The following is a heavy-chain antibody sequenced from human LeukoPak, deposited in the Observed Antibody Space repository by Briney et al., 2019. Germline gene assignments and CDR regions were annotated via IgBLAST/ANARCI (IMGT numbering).Heavy chain of an antibody. D-gene: IGHD7-27*01. Sequence: ASVKVSCKASGYTFTNYGISWVRQAPGQGLEWLGWISTYNGNTNYAQKFQGRVTMTTDTSTSTAYMELRSLRSDDTAVYHCARDRGETGELYYFDYWGQGTLVTVSS. CDR3: ARDRGETGELYYFDY. CDR1: GYTFTNYG. V-gene: IGHV1-18*01. J-gene: IGHJ4*02. CDR2: ISTYNGNT.